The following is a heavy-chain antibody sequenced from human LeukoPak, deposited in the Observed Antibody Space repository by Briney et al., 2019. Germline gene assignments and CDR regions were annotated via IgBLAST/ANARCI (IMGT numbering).Heavy chain of an antibody. J-gene: IGHJ6*02. CDR2: MNPKSGNT. V-gene: IGHV1-8*01. CDR3: ARDYCSSTSCFYYYYGMDV. D-gene: IGHD2-2*01. Sequence: DASVNVSCKASGYTFTRYDINWVRQATGQGREWMGWMNPKSGNTGYAQKFQGRVTMTRNTSISTAYMELSSLRSEDTAVYYCARDYCSSTSCFYYYYGMDVWGQGTTVTVSS. CDR1: GYTFTRYD.